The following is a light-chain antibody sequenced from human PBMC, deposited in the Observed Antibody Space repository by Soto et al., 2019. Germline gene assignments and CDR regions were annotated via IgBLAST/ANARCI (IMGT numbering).Light chain of an antibody. Sequence: EIVLTQSPATLSLSPGEGATLSCRASQSVSSYLAWYQQKPGQAPRLLIYDASNRATGIPARLSGSGSGTDFTLTISSLAPEDSAVYYCQQRSDWPTFGQGTKVDIK. CDR1: QSVSSY. J-gene: IGKJ1*01. CDR3: QQRSDWPT. V-gene: IGKV3-11*01. CDR2: DAS.